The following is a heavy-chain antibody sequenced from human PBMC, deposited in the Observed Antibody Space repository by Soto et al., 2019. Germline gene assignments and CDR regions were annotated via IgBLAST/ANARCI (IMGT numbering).Heavy chain of an antibody. CDR2: ISAYNGNT. V-gene: IGHV1-18*01. CDR3: SRDLPPSDY. J-gene: IGHJ4*02. Sequence: QVQLVQSGAEVKKPGASVKVSCKASGYTFTSYFISWVRQAPGQGLEWMGWISAYNGNTNYVQKLQGRVTMTTDTSTSTPSMALRSLSSVETPVYYYSRDLPPSDYWGQGTLVTVSS. CDR1: GYTFTSYF.